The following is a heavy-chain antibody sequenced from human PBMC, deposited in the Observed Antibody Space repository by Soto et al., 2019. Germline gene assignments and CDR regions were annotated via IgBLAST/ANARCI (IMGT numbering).Heavy chain of an antibody. CDR1: GFTFSSYG. V-gene: IGHV3-30*18. D-gene: IGHD1-1*01. CDR2: ISYDGSNK. J-gene: IGHJ5*02. Sequence: HPGGSLRLSCAASGFTFSSYGMHWVRQAPGKGLEWVAVISYDGSNKYYADSVKGRFTISRDNSKNTLYLQMNSLRAEDTAVYYCAKDKNPQLERLTPWFDPWGQGTLVTVSS. CDR3: AKDKNPQLERLTPWFDP.